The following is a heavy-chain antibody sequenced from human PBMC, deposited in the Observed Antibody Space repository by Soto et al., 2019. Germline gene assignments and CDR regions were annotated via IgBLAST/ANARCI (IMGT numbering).Heavy chain of an antibody. CDR1: GYTFTGYY. J-gene: IGHJ6*02. V-gene: IGHV1-2*04. D-gene: IGHD3-10*01. CDR3: ARDYYGSGSYTIYYYYGMDV. Sequence: ASVKVSCKASGYTFTGYYMHWVRQAPGQGLEWMGWINPNSGGTNYAQKFQGWVTMTRDTSISTAYMELSRLRSDDTAVYYCARDYYGSGSYTIYYYYGMDVWGQGTTVTVS. CDR2: INPNSGGT.